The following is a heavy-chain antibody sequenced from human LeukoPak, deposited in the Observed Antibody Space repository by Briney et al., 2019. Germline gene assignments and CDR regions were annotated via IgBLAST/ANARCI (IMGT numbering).Heavy chain of an antibody. CDR1: GFTFRDYS. CDR3: AKDRGWFGGSLANFDS. D-gene: IGHD3-10*01. V-gene: IGHV3-48*01. Sequence: GGSLSLSCAASGFTFRDYSMNWVRQAPGKGLEWVSYISSGGYTIHYADSVKGRFSISRDNAKNSLYLQMNSLRAEDTAVYYCAKDRGWFGGSLANFDSWGQGTLVTVSS. J-gene: IGHJ4*02. CDR2: ISSGGYTI.